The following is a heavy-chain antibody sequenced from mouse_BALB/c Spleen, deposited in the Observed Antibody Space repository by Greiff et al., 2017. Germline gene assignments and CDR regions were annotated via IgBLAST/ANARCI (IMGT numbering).Heavy chain of an antibody. CDR1: GFTFSSYT. D-gene: IGHD2-4*01. CDR3: ARYPYDSYWYFDV. CDR2: ISSGGGNT. J-gene: IGHJ1*01. V-gene: IGHV5-9*03. Sequence: EVHLVESGGGLVKPGGSLKLSCAASGFTFSSYTMSWVRQTPEKRLEWVATISSGGGNTYYPDSVKGRFTISRDNAKNNLYLQMSSLRSEDTALYYCARYPYDSYWYFDVWGAGTTVTVSS.